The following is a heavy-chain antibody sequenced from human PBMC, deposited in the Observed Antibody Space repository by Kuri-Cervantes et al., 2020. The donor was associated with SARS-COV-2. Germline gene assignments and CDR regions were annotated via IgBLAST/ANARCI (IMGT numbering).Heavy chain of an antibody. Sequence: SGPTLVKPTQTLTLTCTFSGFSLSTSGVGVGWIRQPPGKALEWLALIYWDDDKRYGPSLKSRLTITKDTSKNQVVLTMTNMDPVDTATYYCARCPRYFDWLLYSDYYYYMDVWGKGTTVTVSS. D-gene: IGHD3-9*01. CDR2: IYWDDDK. J-gene: IGHJ6*03. V-gene: IGHV2-5*05. CDR3: ARCPRYFDWLLYSDYYYYMDV. CDR1: GFSLSTSGVG.